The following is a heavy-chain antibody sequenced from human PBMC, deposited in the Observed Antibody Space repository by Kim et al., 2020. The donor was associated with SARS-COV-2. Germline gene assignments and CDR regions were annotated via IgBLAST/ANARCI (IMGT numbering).Heavy chain of an antibody. CDR1: GGSISSYY. V-gene: IGHV4-59*01. CDR3: ARGGAALPPNWFDP. CDR2: IYYSGST. Sequence: SETLSLTCTVSGGSISSYYWSWIRQPPGKGLEWIGYIYYSGSTNYNPSLKSRVTISVDTSKNQFSLKLSSVTAADTAVYYCARGGAALPPNWFDPWGQGTLVTVSS. J-gene: IGHJ5*02. D-gene: IGHD1-26*01.